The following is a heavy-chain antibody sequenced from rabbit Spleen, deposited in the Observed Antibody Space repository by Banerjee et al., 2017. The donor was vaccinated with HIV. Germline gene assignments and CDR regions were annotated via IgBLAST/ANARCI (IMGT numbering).Heavy chain of an antibody. CDR3: ARDTSTSFSSYGMDL. CDR1: GFSFNSGYD. Sequence: QSLEESGGGLVQPEGSLTLTCTASGFSFNSGYDMCWVRQAPGKGPEWIACIDIGSSGFTYFATWAKGRFTISKTSSTTVTLQMTRLTAADTATYFCARDTSTSFSSYGMDLWGQGTLVTVS. D-gene: IGHD1-1*01. CDR2: IDIGSSGFT. J-gene: IGHJ6*01. V-gene: IGHV1S40*01.